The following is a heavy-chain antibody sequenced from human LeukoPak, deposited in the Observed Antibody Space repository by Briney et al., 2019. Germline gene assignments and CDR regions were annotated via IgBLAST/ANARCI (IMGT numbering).Heavy chain of an antibody. CDR2: IKSKTDGGTT. Sequence: PGGSLRLSCAASGFTFSNAWMSWVRQAPGKGLEWVGRIKSKTDGGTTDYAAPVKGRFTISRDDSKNTLYLQMNSLRAEDTAVYYCAKDQSSGWYGYYFDYWGQGTLVTVSS. CDR1: GFTFSNAW. V-gene: IGHV3-15*01. CDR3: AKDQSSGWYGYYFDY. J-gene: IGHJ4*02. D-gene: IGHD6-19*01.